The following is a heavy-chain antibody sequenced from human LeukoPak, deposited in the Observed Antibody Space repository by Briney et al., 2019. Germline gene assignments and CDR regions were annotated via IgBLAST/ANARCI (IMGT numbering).Heavy chain of an antibody. J-gene: IGHJ4*02. CDR3: AGPYCSSTSCVDY. V-gene: IGHV3-23*01. D-gene: IGHD2-2*01. Sequence: GGSLRLSCAASGFTFSSYAMSWVRQAPGKGLEWVSAISGSGGSTYYADSVKGRVTISRDNFKNTLYLQMDSLRAEDTAVYYCAGPYCSSTSCVDYWGQGTLVTVSS. CDR2: ISGSGGST. CDR1: GFTFSSYA.